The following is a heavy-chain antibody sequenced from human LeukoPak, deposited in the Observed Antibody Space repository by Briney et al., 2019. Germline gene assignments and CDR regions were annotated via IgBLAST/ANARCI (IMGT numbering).Heavy chain of an antibody. Sequence: QTGGSLRLSCAGSGFTFSSYATSWVRRAPGKGLEWVSAISGSGVSTYYADSVKGRFTISRDNSKNTLYLQMNSLRAEDTAVYYCAKDGVYGPGCCYYFDYWGQGTLVTVSS. CDR3: AKDGVYGPGCCYYFDY. D-gene: IGHD3-10*01. V-gene: IGHV3-23*01. CDR1: GFTFSSYA. CDR2: ISGSGVST. J-gene: IGHJ4*02.